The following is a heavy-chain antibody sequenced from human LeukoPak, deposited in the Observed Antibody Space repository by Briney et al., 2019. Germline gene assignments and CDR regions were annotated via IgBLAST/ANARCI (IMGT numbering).Heavy chain of an antibody. D-gene: IGHD3-22*01. J-gene: IGHJ3*02. Sequence: GASVKVSCKASGYTFTGYYMHWVRQAPGQGLEWMGWINPNSGGTNYAQKFQGRATVTRDTSISTAYMELSRLRSDDTAVYYCARSLRGSGYYFDAFDIWGQGTMVTVSS. CDR3: ARSLRGSGYYFDAFDI. CDR1: GYTFTGYY. V-gene: IGHV1-2*02. CDR2: INPNSGGT.